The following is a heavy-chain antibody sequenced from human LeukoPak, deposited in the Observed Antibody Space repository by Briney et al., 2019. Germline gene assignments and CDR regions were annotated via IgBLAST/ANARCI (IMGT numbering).Heavy chain of an antibody. CDR1: GGSLSGYY. CDR3: AATYYDFWSGYYPESYFDC. V-gene: IGHV4-34*01. CDR2: INHSGST. D-gene: IGHD3-3*01. Sequence: SETLSLTRAVYGGSLSGYYWSWIRHPPGKGLEWVGEINHSGSTNHNPSLKSRVTISVDASKNQFSLKLSSVTAADTAVYYWAATYYDFWSGYYPESYFDCWGQGTLVTASS. J-gene: IGHJ4*02.